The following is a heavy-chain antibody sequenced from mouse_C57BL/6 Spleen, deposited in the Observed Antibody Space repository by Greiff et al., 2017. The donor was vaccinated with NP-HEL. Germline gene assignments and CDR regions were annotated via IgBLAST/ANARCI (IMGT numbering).Heavy chain of an antibody. CDR3: ARRGIYDYLYYFDY. J-gene: IGHJ2*01. D-gene: IGHD2-4*01. CDR1: GYSITSGYY. CDR2: ISYDGSN. Sequence: EVHLVESGPGLVKPSQSLSLTCSVTGYSITSGYYWNWIRQFPGNKLEWMGYISYDGSNNYNPSLKNRISITRDTSKNQFFLKLNSVTTEDTATYYCARRGIYDYLYYFDYWGQGTTLTVSS. V-gene: IGHV3-6*01.